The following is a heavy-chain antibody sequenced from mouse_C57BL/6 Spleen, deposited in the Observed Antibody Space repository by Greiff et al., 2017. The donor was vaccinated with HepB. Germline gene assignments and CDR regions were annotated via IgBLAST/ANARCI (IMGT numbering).Heavy chain of an antibody. Sequence: EVQVVESGGGLVKPGGSLKLSCAASGFTFSSYGMSWVRQTPDKRLEWVATISSGGSYTYYPDSVKGRFTISRDNAKNTLYLQMSSLKSEDTAMYYCARRAGSSYGFAYWGQGTLVTVSA. V-gene: IGHV5-6*01. CDR2: ISSGGSYT. D-gene: IGHD1-1*01. J-gene: IGHJ3*01. CDR3: ARRAGSSYGFAY. CDR1: GFTFSSYG.